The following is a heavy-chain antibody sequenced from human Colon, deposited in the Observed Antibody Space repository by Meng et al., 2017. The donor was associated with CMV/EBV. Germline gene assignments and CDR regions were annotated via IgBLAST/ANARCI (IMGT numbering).Heavy chain of an antibody. V-gene: IGHV3-9*01. CDR2: ISWNSGNI. Sequence: GGPLRLSCVASGFTFDDYAMHWVRQGPGKGLEWVSGISWNSGNIDYADSVKGRFTISRDNDKNSLYLQMNSLRHEDTALYYCAKDVDYYYAMDVWGQGTTVTVSS. CDR1: GFTFDDYA. J-gene: IGHJ6*02. CDR3: AKDVDYYYAMDV.